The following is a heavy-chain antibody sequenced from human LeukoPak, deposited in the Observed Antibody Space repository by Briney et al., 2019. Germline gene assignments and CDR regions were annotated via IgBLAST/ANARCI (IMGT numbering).Heavy chain of an antibody. J-gene: IGHJ6*02. Sequence: HVASVKVSCKASGGTFSSYAISWVRQAPGQGLEWMGGIIPIFGTANYAQKFQGRVTITADESTSTAYMELSSLRSEDTAVYYCARSWGPDYYYGMDVWGRGTTVTVSS. D-gene: IGHD1-26*01. CDR2: IIPIFGTA. CDR1: GGTFSSYA. V-gene: IGHV1-69*01. CDR3: ARSWGPDYYYGMDV.